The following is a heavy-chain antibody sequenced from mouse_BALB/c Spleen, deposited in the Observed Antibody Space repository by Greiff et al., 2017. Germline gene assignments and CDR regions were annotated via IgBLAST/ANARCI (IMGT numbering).Heavy chain of an antibody. CDR2: INPYNDGT. J-gene: IGHJ3*01. Sequence: VQLQQSGPELVKPGASVKMSCKASGYTFTSYVMHWVKQKPGQGLEWIGYINPYNDGTKYNEKFKGKATLTSDKSSSTAYMELSSLTSEDSAVYYCAREAIYYYGSSYIRFAYWGQGTLVTVSA. CDR1: GYTFTSYV. D-gene: IGHD1-1*01. V-gene: IGHV1-14*01. CDR3: AREAIYYYGSSYIRFAY.